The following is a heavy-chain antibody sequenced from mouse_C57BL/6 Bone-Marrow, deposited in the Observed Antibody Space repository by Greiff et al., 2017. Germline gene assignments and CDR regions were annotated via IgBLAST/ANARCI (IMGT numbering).Heavy chain of an antibody. V-gene: IGHV1-69*01. D-gene: IGHD1-1*01. CDR2: IDPSDSYT. CDR1: GYTFTSYW. CDR3: AREKGIYYYGSSPAWFAY. Sequence: VQLQQPGAELVMPGASVKLSCKASGYTFTSYWMHWVKQRPGQGLEWIGEIDPSDSYTNYNQKFKGKSTLTVDKSSSTAYMQLSSLTSEYSAVYYCAREKGIYYYGSSPAWFAYWGQGTLVTVSA. J-gene: IGHJ3*01.